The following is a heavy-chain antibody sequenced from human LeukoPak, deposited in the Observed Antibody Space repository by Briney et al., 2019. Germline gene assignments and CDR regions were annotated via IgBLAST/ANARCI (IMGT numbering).Heavy chain of an antibody. V-gene: IGHV4-61*02. CDR2: IYTTGNT. CDR3: ARGVSLRGSVSYYSDY. D-gene: IGHD3-10*01. CDR1: GGSISSGSYY. Sequence: SQTLSLTCTVSGGSISSGSYYWSWIRQPAGKGLEWIGRIYTTGNTNYNPSLDKSRVTISVDTSKNQFSLKLSSVTAADTAVYYCARGVSLRGSVSYYSDYWGQGTLVTVSS. J-gene: IGHJ4*02.